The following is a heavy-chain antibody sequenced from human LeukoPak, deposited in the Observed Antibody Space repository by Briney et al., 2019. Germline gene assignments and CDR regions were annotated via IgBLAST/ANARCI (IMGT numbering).Heavy chain of an antibody. J-gene: IGHJ4*02. CDR1: GGSVSSGDYY. V-gene: IGHV4-61*10. D-gene: IGHD6-19*01. Sequence: PSETLSLTCTVSGGSVSSGDYYWSWIRQPAGKGLEWIGRIYTSGSTNYNPSLKSRVTMSVDTSKNQFSLRLSSVTAADTAVYYCAREGYTSGWYKTDYWGQGTLVTVSS. CDR2: IYTSGST. CDR3: AREGYTSGWYKTDY.